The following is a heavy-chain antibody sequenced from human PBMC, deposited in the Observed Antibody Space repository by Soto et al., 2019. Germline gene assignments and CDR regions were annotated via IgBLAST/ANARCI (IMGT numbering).Heavy chain of an antibody. J-gene: IGHJ4*02. CDR3: AREGGLVLAAAHGAIYYFDY. Sequence: ASVKVSCKASGYTFTSYYMHWVRQAPGQGLEWMGKINPSGGSTSYAQKFLGRVTMTRDTSTSTVYMELNSLKTDDTAVYYFAREGGLVLAAAHGAIYYFDYWGQGTLVTVSS. CDR2: INPSGGST. V-gene: IGHV1-46*03. D-gene: IGHD6-13*01. CDR1: GYTFTSYY.